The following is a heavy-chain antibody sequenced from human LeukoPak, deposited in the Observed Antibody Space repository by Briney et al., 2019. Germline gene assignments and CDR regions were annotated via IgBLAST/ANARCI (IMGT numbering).Heavy chain of an antibody. CDR3: ARDLLCGYSPYFDY. V-gene: IGHV3-11*01. Sequence: PGWSLRLSCAPSGFSFSDYYTSCIRQAAGEGMEWVSYISIRGITIYYAYSVKGRFTISRDNTKNSLYLQMNRLTAEDTAVYYCARDLLCGYSPYFDYRGEGALVTVSS. D-gene: IGHD5-18*01. J-gene: IGHJ4*02. CDR2: ISIRGITI. CDR1: GFSFSDYY.